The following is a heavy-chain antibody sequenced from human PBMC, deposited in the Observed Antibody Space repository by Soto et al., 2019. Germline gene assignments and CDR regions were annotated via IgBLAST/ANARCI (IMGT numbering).Heavy chain of an antibody. Sequence: PGGSLSLSCAASGFTFSSYSLNWVRQAPGKGMEWVSSISSSSSYIYYADSVKGRFTISRDNAKNSLYLQMNSLRAEDTAVYYCARDPSIADNLYYYYRMDVWGQGTTVTVSS. J-gene: IGHJ6*02. D-gene: IGHD6-13*01. CDR1: GFTFSSYS. V-gene: IGHV3-21*01. CDR3: ARDPSIADNLYYYYRMDV. CDR2: ISSSSSYI.